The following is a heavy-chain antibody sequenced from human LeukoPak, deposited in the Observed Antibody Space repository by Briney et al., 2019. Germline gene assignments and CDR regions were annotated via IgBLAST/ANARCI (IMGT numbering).Heavy chain of an antibody. CDR2: IYYSGST. CDR1: GGSISSYY. V-gene: IGHV4-59*12. D-gene: IGHD6-13*01. Sequence: PSETLSLTCTVSGGSISSYYWSWIRQPPGKGLEWIGYIYYSGSTNYNPSLKSRVTISVDTSKNQFSLKLSSVTAADTAVYYCAIRIAAAGTPNDYWGQGTLVTVSS. CDR3: AIRIAAAGTPNDY. J-gene: IGHJ4*02.